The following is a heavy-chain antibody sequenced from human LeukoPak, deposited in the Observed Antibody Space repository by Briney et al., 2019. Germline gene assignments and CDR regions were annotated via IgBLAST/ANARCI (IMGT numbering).Heavy chain of an antibody. CDR3: AKDPPRWGIVVVVAAEGGSWFDP. CDR1: GFTFSSYG. D-gene: IGHD2-15*01. CDR2: IRYDGSNK. V-gene: IGHV3-30*02. J-gene: IGHJ5*02. Sequence: PGGSLRLSCAASGFTFSSYGMHWVRQAPGKGLEWVAFIRYDGSNKYYADSVKGRFTISRDNSKNTLYLQMNSLRAEDTAVYYCAKDPPRWGIVVVVAAEGGSWFDPWGQGTLVTVSS.